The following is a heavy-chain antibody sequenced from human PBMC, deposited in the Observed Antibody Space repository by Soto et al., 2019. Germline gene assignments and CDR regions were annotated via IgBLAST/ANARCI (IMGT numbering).Heavy chain of an antibody. CDR2: INAGNGNT. CDR1: GYTFTSYA. Sequence: ASVKVSCKASGYTFTSYAMHWVRQAPGQRLEWMGWINAGNGNTKYSQKFQGRVTITRDTSASTAYMELSSLRSEDTAVYYRARSGWYYYYYGMDVWGQGTTVTVSS. V-gene: IGHV1-3*01. D-gene: IGHD6-19*01. J-gene: IGHJ6*02. CDR3: ARSGWYYYYYGMDV.